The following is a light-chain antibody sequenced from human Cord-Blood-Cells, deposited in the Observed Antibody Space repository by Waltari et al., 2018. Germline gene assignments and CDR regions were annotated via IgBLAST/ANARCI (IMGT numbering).Light chain of an antibody. CDR3: QAWDSSTVV. J-gene: IGLJ2*01. Sequence: SYELTQPPSVYVSTGQTASITCSGDKLGEKYACWYQQKPGQSPVLVIYQDSKRRSGIPERFSGSNSWNTATLTISGTQAMDEADYFCQAWDSSTVVFGGGTKLTFL. V-gene: IGLV3-1*01. CDR2: QDS. CDR1: KLGEKY.